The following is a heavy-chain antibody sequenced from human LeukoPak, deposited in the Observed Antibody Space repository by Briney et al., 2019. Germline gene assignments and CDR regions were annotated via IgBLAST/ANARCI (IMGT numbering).Heavy chain of an antibody. Sequence: SETLSHTCTVSGGSISRSSYYWGWVRQPPGKGLEWIGSIYYSGNTYYNPSLKSRVTISLDTSKNQYSLRLSSVTAADTAVYYCAVDFGSHRVVYWGQGSLVTVSS. D-gene: IGHD3-3*01. J-gene: IGHJ4*01. V-gene: IGHV4-39*01. CDR3: AVDFGSHRVVY. CDR2: IYYSGNT. CDR1: GGSISRSSYY.